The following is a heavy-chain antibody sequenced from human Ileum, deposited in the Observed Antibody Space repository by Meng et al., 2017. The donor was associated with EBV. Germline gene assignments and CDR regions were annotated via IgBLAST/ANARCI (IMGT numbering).Heavy chain of an antibody. J-gene: IGHJ4*02. D-gene: IGHD6-13*01. CDR2: ISGGGGHA. V-gene: IGHV3-23*01. Sequence: EVQLLESXXXXVXXGGSRRLSCAASGFTFSNYAMTWVRQAPGKGLEWVSAISGGGGHAYYADSVKGRFSTSRDNSKNTVSLQLNSLTAEDTAVYFCAKNAATGLAYYDYWGQGTLVTVSS. CDR1: GFTFSNYA. CDR3: AKNAATGLAYYDY.